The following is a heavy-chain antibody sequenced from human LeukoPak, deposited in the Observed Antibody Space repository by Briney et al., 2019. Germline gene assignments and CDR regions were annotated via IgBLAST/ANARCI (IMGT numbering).Heavy chain of an antibody. V-gene: IGHV3-23*01. D-gene: IGHD3-22*01. CDR2: ITGTGGTT. CDR1: GLTFSSYG. CDR3: AKRGYYYESSAYYYFDY. Sequence: GGSLRLSCAASGLTFSSYGMIWVRQAPGKGLEWVSTITGTGGTTYYADSVKGRFTISRDNSMDTLYLQMNSLRAEDTAVYYCAKRGYYYESSAYYYFDYWGQGTLVTVSS. J-gene: IGHJ4*02.